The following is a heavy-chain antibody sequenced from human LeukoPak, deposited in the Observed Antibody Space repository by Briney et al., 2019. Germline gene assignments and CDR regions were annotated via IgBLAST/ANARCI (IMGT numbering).Heavy chain of an antibody. CDR3: AKDANGGYDAFGY. J-gene: IGHJ4*02. CDR2: ISFDGSNK. V-gene: IGHV3-30*04. Sequence: PGGSLRLSCAASGFTFSSHAMNWVRQAPGKGLEWVAVISFDGSNKYYADSVKGRFTISRDNSKNTLYLQMNSLRAEDTAVYYCAKDANGGYDAFGYWGQGTLVTVSS. D-gene: IGHD5-12*01. CDR1: GFTFSSHA.